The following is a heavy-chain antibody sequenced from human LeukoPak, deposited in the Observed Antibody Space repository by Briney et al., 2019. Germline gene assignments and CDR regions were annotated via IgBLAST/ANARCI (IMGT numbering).Heavy chain of an antibody. D-gene: IGHD1-1*01. CDR1: GGSISSNNW. J-gene: IGHJ4*02. CDR2: IYHSGSP. CDR3: ARVNINNWHSCDY. Sequence: SETLSLTCAVSGGSISSNNWWGWVRQPPGKGLEWIGEIYHSGSPNYNPSLKSRVTISVDESRNHFSLNLSSVTAADTAVYYCARVNINNWHSCDYWGQGTLVTVSS. V-gene: IGHV4-4*02.